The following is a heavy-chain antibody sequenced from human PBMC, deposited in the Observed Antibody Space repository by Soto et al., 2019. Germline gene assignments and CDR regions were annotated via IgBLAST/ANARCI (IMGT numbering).Heavy chain of an antibody. V-gene: IGHV5-51*01. CDR1: GYSFTSYW. J-gene: IGHJ6*02. D-gene: IGHD3-3*01. CDR2: IYPGDSDT. Sequence: PGESLKISCKGSGYSFTSYWIGWVRQMPGKGLEWMGIIYPGDSDTRYSPSFQGQVTISADKSISTAYLQWSSLKASDTAMYYCARSRSTISGLDYYYYYGMDVWGQGTTVTVSS. CDR3: ARSRSTISGLDYYYYYGMDV.